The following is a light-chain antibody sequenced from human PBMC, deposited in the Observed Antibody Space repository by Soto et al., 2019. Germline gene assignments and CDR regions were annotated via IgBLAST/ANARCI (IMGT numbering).Light chain of an antibody. CDR2: GVT. CDR3: SSYTSASTTRYL. J-gene: IGLJ1*01. CDR1: SSNVGGYNY. Sequence: QSALTQPASVSGAPGQRITISCTGTSSNVGGYNYVSWYQQHPGIAPKLLIYGVTNRPSGVSTRFSGAKSCNTASLTISGLQAEDEADYHCSSYTSASTTRYLFGSGTKVTVL. V-gene: IGLV2-14*01.